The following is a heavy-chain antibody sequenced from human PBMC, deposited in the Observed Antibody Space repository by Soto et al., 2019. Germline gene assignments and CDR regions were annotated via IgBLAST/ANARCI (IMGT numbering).Heavy chain of an antibody. CDR2: IKTDASEK. Sequence: EEQLVASGGGLVQPGGSLRLSCAASGFTIRSYWMSWVRQAPGKGLEWLATIKTDASEKKYVDAVKGRFTVFRDNAKNSLYLQMDSLRAEYTAVYYCAIDSGYGSGNSVNHYLYCWGRGTLVTVSS. CDR1: GFTIRSYW. D-gene: IGHD3-10*01. V-gene: IGHV3-7*01. CDR3: AIDSGYGSGNSVNHYLYC. J-gene: IGHJ4*01.